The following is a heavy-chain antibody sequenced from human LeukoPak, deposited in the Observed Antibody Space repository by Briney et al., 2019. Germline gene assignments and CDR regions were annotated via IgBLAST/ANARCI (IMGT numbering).Heavy chain of an antibody. Sequence: PGGSLRLSCAASGFTFSSNAMSWVRQAPGKGLEWVSAISISGGSTYYADSVKGRFTTSRDNSENTLYLQMNSLRAEDTAVYYCAKGGYCSSTSCYGYFDTWGQGAPVTVSS. D-gene: IGHD2-2*01. V-gene: IGHV3-23*01. J-gene: IGHJ4*02. CDR1: GFTFSSNA. CDR2: ISISGGST. CDR3: AKGGYCSSTSCYGYFDT.